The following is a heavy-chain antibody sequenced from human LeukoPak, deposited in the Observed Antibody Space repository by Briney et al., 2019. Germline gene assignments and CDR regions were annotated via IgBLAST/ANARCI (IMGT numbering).Heavy chain of an antibody. J-gene: IGHJ4*02. D-gene: IGHD2-15*01. Sequence: SETLSLTCTVSGGSISSSSYYWGWIRQPPGKGLEWIGSIYYSGSTYYNPSLKSRVAISVDTSKNQFSLKLSSVTAADTAVYYCARVSVVAATLDYWGQGTLVTVSS. CDR3: ARVSVVAATLDY. CDR1: GGSISSSSYY. CDR2: IYYSGST. V-gene: IGHV4-39*07.